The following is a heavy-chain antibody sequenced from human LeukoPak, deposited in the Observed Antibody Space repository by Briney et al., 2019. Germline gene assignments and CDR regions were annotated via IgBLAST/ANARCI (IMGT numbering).Heavy chain of an antibody. D-gene: IGHD3-10*01. V-gene: IGHV5-51*01. CDR3: ARHLGSSKMAVPIDY. CDR1: GYSFTSYW. J-gene: IGHJ4*02. Sequence: RGESLKISCKGSGYSFTSYWIGWVRQMPGKGLEWMGIIYPGDSDTRYSPSFQGQVTISADKSISTAYLQWSSLKASDTAMYYCARHLGSSKMAVPIDYWGQGTLVTVSS. CDR2: IYPGDSDT.